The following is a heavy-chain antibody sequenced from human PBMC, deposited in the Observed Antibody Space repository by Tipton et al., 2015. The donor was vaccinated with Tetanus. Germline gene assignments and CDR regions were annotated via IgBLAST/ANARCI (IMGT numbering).Heavy chain of an antibody. Sequence: QVQLVQSGAEVEKPGASVKISCKAFAYAFTSYDLNWVRQATGQGLEWLGYMNPNTGHAGYAQKFQGRVTMTSNISITTAYMELRNLRSDDTAVYYCARGNRGSSWYLWGQGSLVTVSS. CDR2: MNPNTGHA. V-gene: IGHV1-8*01. CDR3: ARGNRGSSWYL. J-gene: IGHJ4*02. D-gene: IGHD6-13*01. CDR1: AYAFTSYD.